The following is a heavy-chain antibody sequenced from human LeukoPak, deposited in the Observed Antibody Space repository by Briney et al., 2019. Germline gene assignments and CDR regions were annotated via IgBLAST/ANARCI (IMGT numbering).Heavy chain of an antibody. J-gene: IGHJ4*02. CDR1: GGTFSSYA. CDR3: ARETLYYDSSGYYDY. CDR2: IIPIFGTA. V-gene: IGHV1-69*13. Sequence: GASVKVSCKTSGGTFSSYAISWVRQAPGQGLEWMGGIIPIFGTANYAQKFPGRVTITADESTSTAYMELSSLRSEDTAVYYCARETLYYDSSGYYDYWGQGTLVTVSS. D-gene: IGHD3-22*01.